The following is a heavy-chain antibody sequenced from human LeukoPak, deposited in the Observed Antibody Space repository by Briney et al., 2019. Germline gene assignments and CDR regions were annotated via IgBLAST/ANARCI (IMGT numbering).Heavy chain of an antibody. Sequence: GGSLRLSCAAPGFTFSDYYMSWIRQAPGKGLEWVSYISSSGSTIYYADSVKGRFTISRDNAKNSLYLQMYSLRAEDTAVYYCARVQGAYGGYVEYFDYWGQGTLVTVSS. J-gene: IGHJ4*02. CDR3: ARVQGAYGGYVEYFDY. CDR2: ISSSGSTI. CDR1: GFTFSDYY. V-gene: IGHV3-11*01. D-gene: IGHD5-12*01.